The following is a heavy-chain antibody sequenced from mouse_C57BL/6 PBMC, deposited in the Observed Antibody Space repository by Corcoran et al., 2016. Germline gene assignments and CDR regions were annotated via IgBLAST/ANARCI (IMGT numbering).Heavy chain of an antibody. CDR3: ARGLLLRAMDY. D-gene: IGHD1-1*01. CDR2: INPYNGGT. V-gene: IGHV1-19*01. J-gene: IGHJ4*01. CDR1: GYTFTDYY. Sequence: EVQLQQSGPVLVKPGDSVKMSCKASGYTFTDYYMNWVKQSHGKSLEWIGVINPYNGGTSYNQKFKGKATLTVDKSSSTAYMELNSLTSEDSAVYYRARGLLLRAMDYWGQGTSVTVSS.